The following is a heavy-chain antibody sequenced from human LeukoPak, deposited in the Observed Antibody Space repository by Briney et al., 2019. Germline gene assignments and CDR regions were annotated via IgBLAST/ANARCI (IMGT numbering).Heavy chain of an antibody. CDR2: IHPGDSDT. CDR1: GYSFNSHW. Sequence: GESLKISCKGSGYSFNSHWIGWVRQMPGKGLEWMGIIHPGDSDTRYSPSFQGQVTISADKSIGTAYLQWSSLKASDTAMYYCASGWDYYDSSVYSLRVYYYYYYMDVWGKGTTVTVSS. V-gene: IGHV5-51*01. D-gene: IGHD3-22*01. J-gene: IGHJ6*03. CDR3: ASGWDYYDSSVYSLRVYYYYYYMDV.